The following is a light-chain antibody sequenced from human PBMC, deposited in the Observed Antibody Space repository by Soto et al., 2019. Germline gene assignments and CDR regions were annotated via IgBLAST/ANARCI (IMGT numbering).Light chain of an antibody. J-gene: IGKJ4*01. CDR1: QSISSN. V-gene: IGKV3-11*01. Sequence: IVLTQSPCTLSFSPGERTTLSCLASQSISSNLAWYQQKAGQAPRLLIYGASTRATGIPARFSGSGSGTEFTLTISSLEPEDFAVYYCQQRSNWPPVFGGGAKVDIK. CDR3: QQRSNWPPV. CDR2: GAS.